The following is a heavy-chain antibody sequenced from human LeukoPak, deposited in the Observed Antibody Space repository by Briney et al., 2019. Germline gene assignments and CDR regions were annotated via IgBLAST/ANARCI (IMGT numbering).Heavy chain of an antibody. D-gene: IGHD3-10*01. V-gene: IGHV4-34*01. CDR3: ARDSAQPLDY. CDR1: GGSFSGYY. CDR2: INHSGST. Sequence: SETLSLTCAVYGGSFSGYYWSWIRRPPGKGLEWIGEINHSGSTNYNPSLKSRVTISGDTSKNQFSLKLSSVTAADTAVYYCARDSAQPLDYWGQGTLVTVSS. J-gene: IGHJ4*02.